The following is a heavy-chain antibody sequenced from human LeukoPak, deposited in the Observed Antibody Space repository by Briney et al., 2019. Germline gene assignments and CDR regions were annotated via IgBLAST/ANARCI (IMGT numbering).Heavy chain of an antibody. CDR1: GGSISSGGYS. J-gene: IGHJ3*02. CDR2: IYHSGST. CDR3: ARHVTISGPYDASDI. V-gene: IGHV4-30-2*01. D-gene: IGHD5-24*01. Sequence: SQTLSLTCAVSGGSISSGGYSWSWIRQPPGKGLEWIGYIYHSGSTYYNPSLKSRVTISVDRSKNQFSLKLRSVTAADTAVYYCARHVTISGPYDASDIWGQGTMVTVSP.